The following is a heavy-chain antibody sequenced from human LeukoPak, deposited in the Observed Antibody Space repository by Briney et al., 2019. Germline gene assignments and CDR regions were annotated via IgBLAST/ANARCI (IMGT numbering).Heavy chain of an antibody. D-gene: IGHD1-26*01. Sequence: SETLSLTCTVSGGSISSTNSYWAWIRQPPGKGLEWIGSIYYSGSTYYNPSLKSRVTISVDTSKNQFSLKLSSVTAADTAVYYCARLVGANPDYWGQGTLVTVSS. J-gene: IGHJ4*02. CDR2: IYYSGST. CDR1: GGSISSTNSY. V-gene: IGHV4-39*01. CDR3: ARLVGANPDY.